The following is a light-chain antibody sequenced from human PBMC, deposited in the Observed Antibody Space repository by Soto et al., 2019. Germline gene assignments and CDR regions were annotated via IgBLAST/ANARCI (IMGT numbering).Light chain of an antibody. CDR2: SNN. J-gene: IGLJ2*01. CDR3: AAWDDSLNGLV. CDR1: NSNIGSNT. Sequence: QSVLTQPPSASGTPGQRVIISCSGSNSNIGSNTVNWYQQLPGTAPKLLIYSNNQRPSGVPDRFSGSKSGTSASLAISGLQSEDEADYYCAAWDDSLNGLVFGGGTKLTVL. V-gene: IGLV1-44*01.